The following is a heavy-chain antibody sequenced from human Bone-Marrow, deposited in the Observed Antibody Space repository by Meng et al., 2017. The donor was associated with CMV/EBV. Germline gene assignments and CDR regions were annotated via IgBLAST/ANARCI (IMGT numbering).Heavy chain of an antibody. CDR3: ARGGPYVKEGLGEWYLDL. V-gene: IGHV3-21*04. J-gene: IGHJ2*01. Sequence: GGSLRLSCAGSGFTFSSYSMNWVRQAPGKGLEWVSSVSSSSSYIYYADSLKGRFTISRDNAKNSLYLQMDSLTAEDTAIYYCARGGPYVKEGLGEWYLDLWGRGTLVTVSS. CDR1: GFTFSSYS. CDR2: VSSSSSYI. D-gene: IGHD1-26*01.